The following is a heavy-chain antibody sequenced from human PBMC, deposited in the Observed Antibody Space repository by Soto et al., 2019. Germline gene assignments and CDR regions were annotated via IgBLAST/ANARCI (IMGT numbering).Heavy chain of an antibody. Sequence: GESLKISCKGSGYSFTSYCIGWVRQMPGKGLEWMGIIYPGDSDTRYSPSFQGQVTISADKSISTAYLQWSSLKASDTAMYYCARRVGAAAGKAYYYYGMDVWGQGTTVTVSS. CDR2: IYPGDSDT. CDR1: GYSFTSYC. V-gene: IGHV5-51*01. J-gene: IGHJ6*02. D-gene: IGHD6-13*01. CDR3: ARRVGAAAGKAYYYYGMDV.